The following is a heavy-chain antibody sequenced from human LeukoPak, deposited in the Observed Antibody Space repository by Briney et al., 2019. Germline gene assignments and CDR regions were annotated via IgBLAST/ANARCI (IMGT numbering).Heavy chain of an antibody. CDR1: GYTFTSYY. V-gene: IGHV1-46*01. CDR2: INPTSGDT. D-gene: IGHD5-24*01. CDR3: ARYGFSAVWQGGWHAFDI. Sequence: GAAVKVSCKASGYTFTSYYVHWVRQAAGQGRQWMGIINPTSGDTNYAQKFQGRVTMTRDMSTNTVYMELSSLRSEDTAVYYCARYGFSAVWQGGWHAFDIWGHGTMVTVSS. J-gene: IGHJ3*02.